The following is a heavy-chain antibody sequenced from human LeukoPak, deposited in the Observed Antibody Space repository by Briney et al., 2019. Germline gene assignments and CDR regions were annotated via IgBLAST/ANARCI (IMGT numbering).Heavy chain of an antibody. CDR1: GYNFATFW. CDR2: IYPGDSDT. CDR3: ARDFFGSGEYFDN. J-gene: IGHJ4*02. D-gene: IGHD3-10*01. Sequence: GESLKISCKGSGYNFATFWLGWVRQMPGKGLEWMGFIYPGDSDTRYSPSFEGHVTFSADKSIDTAYLQWNSLKASDTAMYFCARDFFGSGEYFDNWGQGTPVTVSS. V-gene: IGHV5-51*01.